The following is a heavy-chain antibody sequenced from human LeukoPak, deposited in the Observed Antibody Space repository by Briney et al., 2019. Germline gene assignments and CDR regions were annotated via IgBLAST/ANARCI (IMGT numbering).Heavy chain of an antibody. Sequence: GGSLRLSCAASGFTFSSYSMGWVRQAPGKGLEWVSVISDSGGTTFYADSVKGRFTISRDNSKNTLYLQMSSLRAEDTAVYYCAKEASGYGYYFDYWGQGTLVTVSS. V-gene: IGHV3-23*01. CDR3: AKEASGYGYYFDY. CDR2: ISDSGGTT. D-gene: IGHD3-10*01. CDR1: GFTFSSYS. J-gene: IGHJ4*02.